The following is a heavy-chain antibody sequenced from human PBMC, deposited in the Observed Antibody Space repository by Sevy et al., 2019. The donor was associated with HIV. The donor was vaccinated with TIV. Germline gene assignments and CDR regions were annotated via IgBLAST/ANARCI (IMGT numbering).Heavy chain of an antibody. J-gene: IGHJ6*03. CDR1: GYTFTSYG. CDR3: ARAYLYYEVWSGYYDNYYYYCMDV. Sequence: ASVKVSCKASGYTFTSYGISWVRQAPGQGLEWMGWISAYNGNTNYAQKLQGRVTMTTDTSTSTAYMELRSLRSDDTAVYYCARAYLYYEVWSGYYDNYYYYCMDVWGKGTTVTVSS. CDR2: ISAYNGNT. D-gene: IGHD3-3*01. V-gene: IGHV1-18*01.